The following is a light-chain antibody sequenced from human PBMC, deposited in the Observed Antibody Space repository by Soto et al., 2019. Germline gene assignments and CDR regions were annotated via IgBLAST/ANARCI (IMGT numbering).Light chain of an antibody. CDR2: EDS. Sequence: SSALTQPPSVSVAPGQTARITCGGNNIGRKSVHWYQQKPGQAPVLVVYEDSDRRSGLPERFSGSNSGNTATLTISRVEAGDEADYYCQVWDSSSDHLYVFGTGTKVTVL. V-gene: IGLV3-21*02. CDR1: NIGRKS. J-gene: IGLJ1*01. CDR3: QVWDSSSDHLYV.